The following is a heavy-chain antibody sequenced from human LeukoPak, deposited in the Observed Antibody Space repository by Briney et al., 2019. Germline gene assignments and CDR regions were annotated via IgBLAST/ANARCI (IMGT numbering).Heavy chain of an antibody. J-gene: IGHJ4*02. V-gene: IGHV4-34*01. D-gene: IGHD1-1*01. CDR3: ARRSGTSFDY. Sequence: PSETLSLTSAVYGVSFSGYYWSWIRQPPGKGLEWIGEINHSGNTNYNPSLKSRVTISVDTSKNQFSLKLSSVTAADTAVYYCARRSGTSFDYWGQGTLVTVSS. CDR2: INHSGNT. CDR1: GVSFSGYY.